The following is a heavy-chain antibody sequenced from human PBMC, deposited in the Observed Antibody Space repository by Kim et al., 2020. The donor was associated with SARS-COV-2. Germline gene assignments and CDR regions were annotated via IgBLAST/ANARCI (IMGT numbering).Heavy chain of an antibody. D-gene: IGHD3-10*01. CDR3: ARELRRYYYGSGSDYNWFDP. CDR2: IIPILGIA. CDR1: GGTFSSYA. J-gene: IGHJ5*02. V-gene: IGHV1-69*04. Sequence: SVKVSCKASGGTFSSYAISWVRQAPGQGLEWMGRIIPILGIANYAQKFQGRVTITADKSTSTAYMELSSLRSEDTAVYYCARELRRYYYGSGSDYNWFDPWGQGTLVTVSS.